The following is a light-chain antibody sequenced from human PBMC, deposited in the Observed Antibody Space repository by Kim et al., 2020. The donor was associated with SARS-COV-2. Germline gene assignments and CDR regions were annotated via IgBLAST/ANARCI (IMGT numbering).Light chain of an antibody. CDR3: LQHRTYPIT. J-gene: IGKJ5*01. CDR1: QDIGND. V-gene: IGKV1-17*01. Sequence: ASVGDRVTITCRASQDIGNDLGWYQQKPGRAPKRLIYGASNVQSGVPSRFSGSGSETEFTLTINSLQPEDFAIYFCLQHRTYPITFGQGTRLEIK. CDR2: GAS.